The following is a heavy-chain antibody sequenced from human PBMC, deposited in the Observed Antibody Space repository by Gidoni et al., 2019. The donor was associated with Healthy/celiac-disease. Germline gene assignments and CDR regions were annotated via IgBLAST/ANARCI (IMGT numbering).Heavy chain of an antibody. D-gene: IGHD2-15*01. CDR3: ARDCSGGSCLDY. Sequence: QVQLVQSGAELKKPGSSVKVSCKASVGTFSSYTISWVRQAPGQGLEWMGRIIPILGIANYAQKFQGRVTITADKSTSTAYMELSSLRSEDTAVYYCARDCSGGSCLDYWGQGTLVTVSS. J-gene: IGHJ4*02. CDR1: VGTFSSYT. CDR2: IIPILGIA. V-gene: IGHV1-69*08.